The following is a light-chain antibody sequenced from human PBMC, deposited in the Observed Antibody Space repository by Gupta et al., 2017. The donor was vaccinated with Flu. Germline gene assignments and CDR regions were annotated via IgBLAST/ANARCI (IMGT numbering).Light chain of an antibody. CDR2: DVS. V-gene: IGLV2-11*01. CDR1: SSDVGGYNY. CDR3: CSYAGSYTPL. J-gene: IGLJ2*01. Sequence: HSALTQPPPASASPLQSVTISCTWTSSDVGGYNYVSWYQQHPGKAPKLMIYDVSKRPSGVPDRFSGSKSGNTASLTISGLQAEDEADYYCCSYAGSYTPLFGGGTKLTVL.